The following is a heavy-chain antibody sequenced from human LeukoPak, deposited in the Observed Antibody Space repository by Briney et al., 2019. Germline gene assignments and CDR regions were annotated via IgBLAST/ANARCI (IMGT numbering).Heavy chain of an antibody. CDR1: GFTFSSYA. CDR2: ISGSGGST. D-gene: IGHD3-3*01. CDR3: AKKGYYDFWSGYYKALGYYYGMDV. Sequence: PGGSRRLSCAASGFTFSSYAMSWVRQAPGKGVEWVSAISGSGGSTYYADSVKGRFTISRDNSKNTLYLQMNSLRAEDTAVYYCAKKGYYDFWSGYYKALGYYYGMDVWGQGTTVTVSS. J-gene: IGHJ6*02. V-gene: IGHV3-23*01.